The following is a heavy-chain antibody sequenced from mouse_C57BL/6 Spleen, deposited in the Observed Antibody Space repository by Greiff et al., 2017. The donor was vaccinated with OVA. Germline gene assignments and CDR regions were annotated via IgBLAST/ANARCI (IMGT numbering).Heavy chain of an antibody. CDR2: ISYSGST. J-gene: IGHJ1*03. Sequence: VQLKESGPGLAKPSQTLSLTCSVPGYSITSDYWNWIRKFPGNKLEYMGYISYSGSTYYNPSLKSRISITRDTSKIQYYLQLNSVTTEDTATYYCARRGGYSNYWYFDVWGTGTTVTVSS. CDR1: GYSITSDY. CDR3: ARRGGYSNYWYFDV. D-gene: IGHD2-5*01. V-gene: IGHV3-8*01.